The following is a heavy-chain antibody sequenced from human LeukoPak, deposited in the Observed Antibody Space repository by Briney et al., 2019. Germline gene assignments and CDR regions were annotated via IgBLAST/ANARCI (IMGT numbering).Heavy chain of an antibody. V-gene: IGHV4-34*01. J-gene: IGHJ5*02. D-gene: IGHD5-18*01. CDR2: INHSGST. Sequence: SETLSLTCAVYGGSFSGYYWSWIRQPPGKGLEWIGEINHSGSTNYNPSLKSRVTISVDTSKNQFSLKLSSVTAADTAVYYCARQRLAWIQLWLRVGFDPWGQGTLVTVSS. CDR1: GGSFSGYY. CDR3: ARQRLAWIQLWLRVGFDP.